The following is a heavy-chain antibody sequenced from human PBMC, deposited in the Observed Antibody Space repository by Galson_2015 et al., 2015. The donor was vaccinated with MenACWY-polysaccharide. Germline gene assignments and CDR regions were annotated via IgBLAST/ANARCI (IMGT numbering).Heavy chain of an antibody. Sequence: QSGAEVTKPGESLQISCKGPGSSFTTYWIAWVRQMPGKGLEWMGIIYPGDSDTRYSPSFQGQVIISADKSGDTAYLQWSSLKASDTAMYYCARRFWNLEYLDWWGQGTLVTVSS. V-gene: IGHV5-51*03. CDR3: ARRFWNLEYLDW. CDR1: GSSFTTYW. CDR2: IYPGDSDT. J-gene: IGHJ4*02. D-gene: IGHD1-1*01.